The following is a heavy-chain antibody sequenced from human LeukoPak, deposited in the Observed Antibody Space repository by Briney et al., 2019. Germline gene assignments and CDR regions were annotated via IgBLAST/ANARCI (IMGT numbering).Heavy chain of an antibody. CDR2: INHSGST. Sequence: SETLSLTCAVYGGSFSGYYWSWIRQPPGKRVEWIGEINHSGSTNYNPSLKSRVTISVDTSKNQFSLKLSSVTAADTAVYYCARGSPGGSYYNYWGQGTLVTVSS. J-gene: IGHJ4*02. D-gene: IGHD1-26*01. CDR1: GGSFSGYY. CDR3: ARGSPGGSYYNY. V-gene: IGHV4-34*01.